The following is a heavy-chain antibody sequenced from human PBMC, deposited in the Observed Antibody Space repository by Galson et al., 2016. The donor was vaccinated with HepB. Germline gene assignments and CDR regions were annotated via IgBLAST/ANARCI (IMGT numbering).Heavy chain of an antibody. Sequence: SVKVSCKVSGYSLIELSMHWVRQAPGKGLEWMGGSDPEDGDTIYAQQFQGRVTLTEDTSTDTAYMELSSLRSEDTAVYYCAIKIGRDGYMASWGQGTLVTVSS. V-gene: IGHV1-24*01. J-gene: IGHJ4*02. CDR1: GYSLIELS. CDR2: SDPEDGDT. CDR3: AIKIGRDGYMAS. D-gene: IGHD5-24*01.